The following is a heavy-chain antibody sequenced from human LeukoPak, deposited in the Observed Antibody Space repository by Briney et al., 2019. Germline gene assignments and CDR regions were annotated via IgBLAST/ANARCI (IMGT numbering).Heavy chain of an antibody. CDR2: FNPSGGTT. J-gene: IGHJ4*02. CDR3: ARTLYYPTFDY. V-gene: IGHV1-46*01. D-gene: IGHD3-22*01. Sequence: ASVKVSCKASGYTFTSYGISWVRQAPGQGLEWMGVFNPSGGTTNSAQKFQGRVTMTRDTSTDTVYMELSSLRSEDTALYYCARTLYYPTFDYWGQGTLVTVSS. CDR1: GYTFTSYG.